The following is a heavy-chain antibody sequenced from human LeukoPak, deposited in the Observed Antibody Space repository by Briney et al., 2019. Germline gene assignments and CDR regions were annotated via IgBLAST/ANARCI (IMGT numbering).Heavy chain of an antibody. V-gene: IGHV4-39*01. J-gene: IGHJ3*02. CDR2: IYYSGST. CDR3: ARTYYYDSSGYYPDAFDI. D-gene: IGHD3-22*01. Sequence: SETLSLTCIVSGGSISSSSYYWGWIRQPPGKGLEWIGSIYYSGSTYYNPSLKSRVTISVDTSKNQFSLKLSSVTAADTAVYYCARTYYYDSSGYYPDAFDIWGQGTMVTVSS. CDR1: GGSISSSSYY.